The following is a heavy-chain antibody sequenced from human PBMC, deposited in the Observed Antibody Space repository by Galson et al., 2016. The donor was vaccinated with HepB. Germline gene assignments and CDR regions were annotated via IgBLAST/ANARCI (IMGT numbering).Heavy chain of an antibody. CDR3: AKDPQEAYDILTGYYDRYFDS. J-gene: IGHJ4*02. D-gene: IGHD3-9*01. V-gene: IGHV3-30*18. CDR2: ISYDGSNK. Sequence: SLRLSCAASGFTFSGYGMHWVRQAPGKGLEWVAVISYDGSNKDYADSVKGRLTISRDNSKNMLFLQMHSLRPEDTAVYYCAKDPQEAYDILTGYYDRYFDSWGQGTLVTVSS. CDR1: GFTFSGYG.